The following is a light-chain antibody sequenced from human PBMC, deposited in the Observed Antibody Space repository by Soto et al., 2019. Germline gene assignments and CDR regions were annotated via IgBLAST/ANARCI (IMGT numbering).Light chain of an antibody. CDR1: QTILYSFNNNNY. J-gene: IGKJ3*01. V-gene: IGKV4-1*01. CDR3: QQYYTSPLT. Sequence: DIVMTQSPDSLGVSLGERATINCKSSQTILYSFNNNNYLAWYQQKPGQRPKLLINWASVREPDVPDRLSGSGSGTNFTLTISSLQAEDVAVYYCQQYYTSPLTFGPGTRVDIK. CDR2: WAS.